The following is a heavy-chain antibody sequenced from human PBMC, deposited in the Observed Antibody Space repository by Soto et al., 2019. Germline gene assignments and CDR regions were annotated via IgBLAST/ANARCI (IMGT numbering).Heavy chain of an antibody. J-gene: IGHJ6*03. D-gene: IGHD3-3*01. CDR2: IIPILGIA. CDR1: AGTFSSYS. V-gene: IGHV1-69*02. CDR3: ARAFTTPHFYYYYYMDV. Sequence: XVKVSFKASAGTFSSYSISCVRHAPGQGLEWMGRIIPILGIANYAQKFQGRVTITADKSTSTAYMELSSVTAAETAVYYCARAFTTPHFYYYYYMDVWGKGTTVTVSS.